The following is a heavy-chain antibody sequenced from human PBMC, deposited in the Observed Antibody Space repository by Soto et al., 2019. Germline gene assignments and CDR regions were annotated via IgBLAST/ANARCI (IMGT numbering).Heavy chain of an antibody. V-gene: IGHV4-4*07. CDR3: ARACSSTNCYDVFDY. D-gene: IGHD2-2*01. CDR1: GGSISSYY. Sequence: SETLSLTCTVAGGSISSYYWSWIRQPAGKGLEWIGRTYTSGSTNYNPSLKSRVTMSVDTSKSQFSLNLSSVTAADTAVYYCARACSSTNCYDVFDYWGQGTLVTVSS. CDR2: TYTSGST. J-gene: IGHJ4*02.